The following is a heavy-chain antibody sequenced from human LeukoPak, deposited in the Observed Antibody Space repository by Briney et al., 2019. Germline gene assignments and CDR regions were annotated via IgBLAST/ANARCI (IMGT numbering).Heavy chain of an antibody. Sequence: GGSLRLSCAASGFTLSSYAMSWVRQAPGKGLEWVSAISDSGNTYHADSVKGRFTISRDNAKNTLYLQMNSLRAEDTAVYYCARGADSGYSSDNWGQGTLVSDSS. CDR2: ISDSGNT. CDR1: GFTLSSYA. V-gene: IGHV3-23*01. J-gene: IGHJ4*02. CDR3: ARGADSGYSSDN. D-gene: IGHD3-9*01.